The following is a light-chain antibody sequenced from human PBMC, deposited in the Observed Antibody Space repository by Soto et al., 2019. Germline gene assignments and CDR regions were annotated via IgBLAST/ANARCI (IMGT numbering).Light chain of an antibody. CDR2: DVS. V-gene: IGLV2-14*01. Sequence: QSALTQPASVSGSPGQSITISCTGTSSDVGGYNYVSWYQRHPGKAPKLMIYDVSNRPSGVSNRFSGSKSGNTASLTISGLQAEDDADYYCSSYTSRSTLPIFGGGTKLTVL. CDR1: SSDVGGYNY. CDR3: SSYTSRSTLPI. J-gene: IGLJ2*01.